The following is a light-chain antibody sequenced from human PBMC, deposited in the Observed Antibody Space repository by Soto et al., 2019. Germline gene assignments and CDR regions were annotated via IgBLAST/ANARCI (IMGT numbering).Light chain of an antibody. CDR1: QNLSVW. V-gene: IGKV1-5*03. CDR2: KAS. J-gene: IGKJ5*01. CDR3: QQSYSTPRIT. Sequence: DIQMTQSPSTLSASVGDRVTSTCRATQNLSVWLAWYQQKPGEAPKLQSYKASTLQSGVPSRFSGSGSGTEFTLTISSLQPDDFATYYCQQSYSTPRITFGQGTRLEIK.